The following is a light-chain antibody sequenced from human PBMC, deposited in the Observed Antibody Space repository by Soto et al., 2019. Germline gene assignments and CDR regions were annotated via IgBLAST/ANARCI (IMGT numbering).Light chain of an antibody. CDR3: QQSYSNTIT. V-gene: IGKV1-39*01. Sequence: DIQMTQSPSSLSASVGDRVTITCRASQSITNYLTWFQQKPGKAPKLLIYDASRLQSGVPSRFSGSGSGTDFSLTISSLQPEDFATYYCQQSYSNTITFGQGTRLEIK. CDR2: DAS. CDR1: QSITNY. J-gene: IGKJ5*01.